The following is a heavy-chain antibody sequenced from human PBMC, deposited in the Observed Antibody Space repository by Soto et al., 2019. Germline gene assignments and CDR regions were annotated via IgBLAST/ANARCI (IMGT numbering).Heavy chain of an antibody. Sequence: EVQLVPSGAEVKKPGESLRISCKGSGYNFTSYWIDWVRQMPEKGLEWMGRIDPSDSYTNYSPSFQGHVTISADKTISTAYLQWSSLKASDTAMYYCARGRVAVAPLDYWGQGTLVTVSS. CDR2: IDPSDSYT. CDR3: ARGRVAVAPLDY. J-gene: IGHJ4*02. V-gene: IGHV5-10-1*03. CDR1: GYNFTSYW. D-gene: IGHD6-19*01.